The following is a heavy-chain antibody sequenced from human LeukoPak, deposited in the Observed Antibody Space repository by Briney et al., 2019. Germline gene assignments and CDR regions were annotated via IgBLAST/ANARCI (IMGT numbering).Heavy chain of an antibody. CDR1: GFTFSSYS. CDR2: ISSSSTI. V-gene: IGHV3-48*01. J-gene: IGHJ6*03. CDR3: ARSPGPPAPRGHYYYMDV. Sequence: PGGSLRLSCAASGFTFSSYSMNWVRQAPGKGLEWVAYISSSSTIYYADSVKGRFTISRDNAKNSLYLQMNSLRAEDTAVYYCARSPGPPAPRGHYYYMDVWGKGTTVTVSS.